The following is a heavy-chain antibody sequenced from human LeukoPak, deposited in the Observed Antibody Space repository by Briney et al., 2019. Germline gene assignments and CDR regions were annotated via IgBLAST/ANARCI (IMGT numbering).Heavy chain of an antibody. CDR1: GGSISSYY. CDR3: ARDGYSYGYYYYYGMDV. J-gene: IGHJ6*02. CDR2: IYYSGRT. D-gene: IGHD5-18*01. V-gene: IGHV4-59*01. Sequence: PSETLSLTCTVSGGSISSYYWSWIRQPPGKGLEWLGYIYYSGRTNYNPSLKSRVTISVDTSKNQFSLKLSSVTAADTAVYYCARDGYSYGYYYYYGMDVWGQGTTVTVSS.